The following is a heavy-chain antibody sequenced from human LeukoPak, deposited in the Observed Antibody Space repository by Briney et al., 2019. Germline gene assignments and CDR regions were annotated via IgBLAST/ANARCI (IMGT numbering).Heavy chain of an antibody. V-gene: IGHV4-59*01. CDR3: ARARIQLWLALDY. D-gene: IGHD5-18*01. Sequence: PSETLSLTCTVSGGSISSYYWSWIRQPPGKGLEWIGYIYHSGSTKYNPSLKSRVTISVDTSKNQFSLKLSSVTAADTAVYYCARARIQLWLALDYWGQGTLVTVSS. J-gene: IGHJ4*02. CDR2: IYHSGST. CDR1: GGSISSYY.